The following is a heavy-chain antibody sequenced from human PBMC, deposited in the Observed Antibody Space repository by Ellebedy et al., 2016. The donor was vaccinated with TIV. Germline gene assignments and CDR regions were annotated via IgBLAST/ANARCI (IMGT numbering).Heavy chain of an antibody. CDR3: ARARDILSAYSRSGYYYGMDV. CDR2: ISGSSSYI. CDR1: GFTFSTYS. D-gene: IGHD3-9*01. V-gene: IGHV3-21*01. Sequence: GGSLRLSXAASGFTFSTYSMNWVRQAPGKGLEWVSFISGSSSYIYYADSVTGRFTISRDNAKNSLYLQMNSLRAEDTAVYFCARARDILSAYSRSGYYYGMDVWGQGSTVTVSS. J-gene: IGHJ6*02.